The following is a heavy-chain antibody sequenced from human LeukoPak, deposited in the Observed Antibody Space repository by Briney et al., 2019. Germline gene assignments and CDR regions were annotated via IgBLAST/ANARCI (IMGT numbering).Heavy chain of an antibody. CDR3: ARLRAAAGTGNWFDP. V-gene: IGHV1-2*02. CDR2: INPNSGGT. CDR1: GYTFTGYY. J-gene: IGHJ5*02. D-gene: IGHD6-13*01. Sequence: ASVKVSCKASGYTFTGYYMHWVRQAPGQGLEWMGWINPNSGGTNYAQKFQGRVTMTRDTSISTAYMELSRLRSDDTAVYYCARLRAAAGTGNWFDPWGQGTLVTVSS.